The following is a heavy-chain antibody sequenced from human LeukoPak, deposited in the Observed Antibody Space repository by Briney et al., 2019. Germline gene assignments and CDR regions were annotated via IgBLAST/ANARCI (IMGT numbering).Heavy chain of an antibody. CDR3: ATHPMIVVDGETDY. J-gene: IGHJ4*02. CDR2: INPNSGGT. V-gene: IGHV1-2*02. CDR1: GYTFTGYY. D-gene: IGHD3-22*01. Sequence: ASVKVSCKASGYTFTGYYMHWVRQAPGQGLEWMGWINPNSGGTNYAQKFQGRVTMTEDTSTDTAYMELSSLRSEDTAVYYCATHPMIVVDGETDYWGQGTLVTVSS.